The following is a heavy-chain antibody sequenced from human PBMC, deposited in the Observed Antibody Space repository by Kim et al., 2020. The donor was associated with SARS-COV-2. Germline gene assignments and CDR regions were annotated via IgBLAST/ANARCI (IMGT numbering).Heavy chain of an antibody. J-gene: IGHJ4*02. Sequence: GGSLRLSCAASEFTISNKYMNWVRQAPGKGLEWVSLIYTHGGTDYADSVKGRFTISRDNSKNTLYLQMNSLRVEDTAVYYCASWQGYWGQGTLLTVSS. CDR3: ASWQGY. V-gene: IGHV3-53*01. CDR1: EFTISNKY. CDR2: IYTHGGT.